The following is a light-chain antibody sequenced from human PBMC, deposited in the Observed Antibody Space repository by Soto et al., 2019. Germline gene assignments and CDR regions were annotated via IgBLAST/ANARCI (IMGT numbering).Light chain of an antibody. CDR1: SSDVGGYDY. CDR3: GPNSNNGPGV. V-gene: IGLV2-14*01. Sequence: QSALTQPASVSGSPGQSITISCTGTSSDVGGYDYVSWYQQYAGKAPKLTIYNVRNRPSGVSNRFSCSKSGNTASLTISWRQPEDEADYFCGPNSNNGPGVFGGGTKLTVL. CDR2: NVR. J-gene: IGLJ2*01.